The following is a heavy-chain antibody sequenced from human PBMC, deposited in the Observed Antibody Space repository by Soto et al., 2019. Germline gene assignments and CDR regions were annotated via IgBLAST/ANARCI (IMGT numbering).Heavy chain of an antibody. V-gene: IGHV3-23*01. CDR3: ARRARDGRNSPIDF. CDR1: GFTFSSHA. D-gene: IGHD1-1*01. J-gene: IGHJ4*02. CDR2: VNGHGDET. Sequence: EVQLSESGGGLVQPGGSLRLSCAASGFTFSSHAMNWVRQAPGKGLDWVSDVNGHGDETYYGDSVKGRFTTSRDNSKSMSFLQLNSLRGDDTAVYYCARRARDGRNSPIDFWGQGTLVTVSS.